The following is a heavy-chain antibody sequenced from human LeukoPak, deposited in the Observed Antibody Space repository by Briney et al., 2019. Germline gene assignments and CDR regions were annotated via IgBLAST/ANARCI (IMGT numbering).Heavy chain of an antibody. V-gene: IGHV4-31*03. D-gene: IGHD4-23*01. CDR2: IYYSGST. CDR3: AREVVTPRARGRYFDY. Sequence: PSQTLSLTCTVSGGSISSGGYYWSWIRQHPGKGLEWIGYIYYSGSTYYNPSLKSRVTISVDTSKNQFSLKLSSVTAADTAVYYCAREVVTPRARGRYFDYWGREPWSPSPQ. J-gene: IGHJ4*02. CDR1: GGSISSGGYY.